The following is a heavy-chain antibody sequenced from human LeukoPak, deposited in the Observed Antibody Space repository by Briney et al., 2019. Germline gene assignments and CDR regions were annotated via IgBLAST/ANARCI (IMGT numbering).Heavy chain of an antibody. CDR2: ISSSSTYI. D-gene: IGHD5-24*01. V-gene: IGHV3-21*01. J-gene: IGHJ4*02. CDR3: ARVLGAEMATNSYPDY. CDR1: GFIFSSYS. Sequence: GRSLRLSCAASGFIFSSYSMSWVRQSPGKGLEWVASISSSSTYIYYAVSLEGRFTISRDNAKNSLYLQLNSLRAEDTAVYYCARVLGAEMATNSYPDYWGQGTLVTVSS.